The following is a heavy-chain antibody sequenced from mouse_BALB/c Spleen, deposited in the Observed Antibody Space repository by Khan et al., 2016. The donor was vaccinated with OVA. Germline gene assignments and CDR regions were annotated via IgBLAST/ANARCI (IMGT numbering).Heavy chain of an antibody. J-gene: IGHJ4*01. CDR3: ARSNYYGRGLYAMDD. CDR2: IGPGSGSA. V-gene: IGHV1S41*01. CDR1: GYTFTSYW. D-gene: IGHD1-1*01. Sequence: DLVEPGASVKLSCKASGYTFTSYWINWIKERPGQGLEWIGQIGPGSGSAYYNELFKGKATLTVDTSSSTVYIQLSSLSSEDSAVYFCARSNYYGRGLYAMDDWGQGTSVTVSS.